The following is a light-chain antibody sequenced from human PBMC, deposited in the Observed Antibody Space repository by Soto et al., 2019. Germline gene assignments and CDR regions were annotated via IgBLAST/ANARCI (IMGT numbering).Light chain of an antibody. CDR3: QQYNNWPGT. CDR2: RAS. V-gene: IGKV3-15*01. CDR1: QSVSSN. Sequence: DILMTQSPATLSLSPGGRATLSCRASQSVSSNLAWYQQKPGQAPGLLIQRASTRATGIPARFSGSGSGTEFTLTISSLQSEDFAVYFCQQYNNWPGTFGQGTKVEIK. J-gene: IGKJ1*01.